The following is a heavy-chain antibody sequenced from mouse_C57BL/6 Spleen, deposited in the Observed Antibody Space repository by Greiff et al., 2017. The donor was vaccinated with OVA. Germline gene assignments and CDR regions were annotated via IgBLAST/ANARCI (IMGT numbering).Heavy chain of an antibody. CDR2: ISSGSSPI. CDR1: GFTFSDYG. V-gene: IGHV5-17*01. Sequence: EVNLVESGGGLVQPGGSLKLSCAASGFTFSDYGMHWVRQAPETGLEWVAYISSGSSPIYYADTVKGRFTISRDNAKNTLFLQMTSLRSEDTAMYYCARDEGFAYWGQGTLVTVSA. CDR3: ARDEGFAY. J-gene: IGHJ3*01.